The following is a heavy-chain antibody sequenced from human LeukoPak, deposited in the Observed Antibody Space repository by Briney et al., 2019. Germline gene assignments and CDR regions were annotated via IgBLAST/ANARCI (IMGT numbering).Heavy chain of an antibody. CDR3: ARDQAAVAGALDY. CDR1: SGSISSSNW. V-gene: IGHV4-4*02. Sequence: PSGTLSLTCAVSSGSISSSNWWSWVRQPPGKGLEWIGEIYHSGSTNYNPSLKSRVTISVDKSKNQFSLKLSSVTAADTAVYYCARDQAAVAGALDYWGQGTLVTVSS. CDR2: IYHSGST. D-gene: IGHD6-19*01. J-gene: IGHJ4*02.